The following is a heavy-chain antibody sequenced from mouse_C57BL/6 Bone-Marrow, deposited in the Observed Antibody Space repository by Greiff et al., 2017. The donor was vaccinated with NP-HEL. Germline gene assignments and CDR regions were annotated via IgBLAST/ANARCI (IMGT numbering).Heavy chain of an antibody. V-gene: IGHV1-64*01. J-gene: IGHJ3*01. CDR1: GYTFTSYW. D-gene: IGHD1-1*01. CDR3: ARTPFGYYGSSPWFAY. Sequence: VQLQQSGAELVKPGASVKLSCKASGYTFTSYWMHWVKQRPGQGLEWIGMIHPNSGSTNYNEKFKSKATLTVDKSSSTAYMQLSSLTSEDSAVYYCARTPFGYYGSSPWFAYWGQGTLVTVSA. CDR2: IHPNSGST.